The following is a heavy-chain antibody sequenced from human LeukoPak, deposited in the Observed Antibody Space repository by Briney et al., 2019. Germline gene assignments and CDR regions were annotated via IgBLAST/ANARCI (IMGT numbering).Heavy chain of an antibody. D-gene: IGHD3-9*01. CDR2: ITSSSSYT. CDR1: GITFSNYN. V-gene: IGHV3-21*01. CDR3: VTNFDPDVD. J-gene: IGHJ4*02. Sequence: PGGSLRLSCAAPGITFSNYNMNWVRQAPGKGLEWISSITSSSSYTFYADSVKGRFTISRDNAKNTLYLQMNSLRAEDTAVYYCVTNFDPDVDWGQGTLVTVSS.